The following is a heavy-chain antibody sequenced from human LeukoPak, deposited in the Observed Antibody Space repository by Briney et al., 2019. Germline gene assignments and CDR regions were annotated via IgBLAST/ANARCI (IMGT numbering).Heavy chain of an antibody. Sequence: GGSLRLSCVVSGFSFSDEYMSWLRQAPGKGLEWVSYISSGGDKRLYADSVKGRFTISRDDAKNSLYLQMNSLRVEDTAIYYCARVRGSGNYAYADYWGQGTLVTVSS. CDR3: ARVRGSGNYAYADY. V-gene: IGHV3-11*01. CDR2: ISSGGDKR. D-gene: IGHD3-10*01. J-gene: IGHJ4*02. CDR1: GFSFSDEY.